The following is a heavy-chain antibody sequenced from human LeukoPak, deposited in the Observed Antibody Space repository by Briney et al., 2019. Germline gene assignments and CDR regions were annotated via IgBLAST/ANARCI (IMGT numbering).Heavy chain of an antibody. Sequence: GGSLRLSCAASGFTFSSYWMSWVRQAPGKGLEWVANIKQDGSEKYYVDSVKGRFTISRDNAKNSLYLQMNSLRAEDTAVYYCARDWVTDDYYYYYYMDVWGKGTTVTISS. D-gene: IGHD4-23*01. CDR2: IKQDGSEK. CDR1: GFTFSSYW. V-gene: IGHV3-7*01. CDR3: ARDWVTDDYYYYYYMDV. J-gene: IGHJ6*03.